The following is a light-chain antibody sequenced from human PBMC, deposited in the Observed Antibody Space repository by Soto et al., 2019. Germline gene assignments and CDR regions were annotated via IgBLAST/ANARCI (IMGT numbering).Light chain of an antibody. V-gene: IGLV1-47*01. CDR2: TNN. CDR1: NSNIGSNY. CDR3: AAWDDSLNGWV. J-gene: IGLJ3*02. Sequence: QSVLTQPPSASGTPGQRVTISCSGRNSNIGSNYVYWYQQVPGTAPKLLIYTNNQRPSGVPDRFSGSKSATSASLAIGGLRSEDEADYYCAAWDDSLNGWVFGGGTKLTVL.